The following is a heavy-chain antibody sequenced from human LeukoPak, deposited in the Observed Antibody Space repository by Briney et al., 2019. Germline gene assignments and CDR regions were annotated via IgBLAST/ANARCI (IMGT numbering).Heavy chain of an antibody. CDR2: ISSSSSYI. J-gene: IGHJ4*02. V-gene: IGHV3-21*01. D-gene: IGHD3-9*01. CDR1: GFTFSSYS. Sequence: GGSLRLSCAASGFTFSSYSMNWVRQAPGKGLEWVSSISSSSSYIYYADSVKGRFTISRDNAKNSLYLQMNSLRAEDTAVYYCARERVRYFDDAMGYWGQGTLVTVSS. CDR3: ARERVRYFDDAMGY.